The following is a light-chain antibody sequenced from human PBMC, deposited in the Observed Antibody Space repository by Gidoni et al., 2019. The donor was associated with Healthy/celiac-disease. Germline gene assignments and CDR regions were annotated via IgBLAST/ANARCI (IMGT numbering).Light chain of an antibody. CDR1: QCVSSN. V-gene: IGKV3-15*01. CDR2: GAS. CDR3: QQYNNWPWT. Sequence: IVLTQSPPTLSVSPGERATLSCRDSQCVSSNLAWYQQQPGQAPGLLINGASSGSGTEFTLTISSLQSEDFAVYYCQQYNNWPWTFGQGTKVEIK. J-gene: IGKJ1*01.